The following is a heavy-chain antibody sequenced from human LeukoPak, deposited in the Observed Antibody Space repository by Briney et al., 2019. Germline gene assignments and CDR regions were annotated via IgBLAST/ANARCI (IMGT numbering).Heavy chain of an antibody. V-gene: IGHV3-21*01. J-gene: IGHJ5*02. CDR3: ARYVAPGSWFDP. Sequence: GGSLRLSCAASGFTFNNYAMNWVRQAPGKGLEWVSSISSSSSYIYYADSVKGRFTISRDNAKNSLYLQMNSLRAEDTAVYYCARYVAPGSWFDPWGQGTLVTVSS. CDR1: GFTFNNYA. D-gene: IGHD3-16*01. CDR2: ISSSSSYI.